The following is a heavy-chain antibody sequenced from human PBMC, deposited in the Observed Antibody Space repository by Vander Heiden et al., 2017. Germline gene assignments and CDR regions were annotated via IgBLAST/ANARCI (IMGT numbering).Heavy chain of an antibody. J-gene: IGHJ5*02. CDR1: GYTFTSYD. Sequence: QVQLVQSGAEVKKPGASVKVSCKASGYTFTSYDINWVRQATGQGLEWMGWMNPNSGNTGYAQKFQGRVTMTRNTSISTAYMELSSLRSEDTAVYYCARRSRPYGVYDNWFDPWGQGTLVTVSS. D-gene: IGHD4-17*01. CDR2: MNPNSGNT. V-gene: IGHV1-8*01. CDR3: ARRSRPYGVYDNWFDP.